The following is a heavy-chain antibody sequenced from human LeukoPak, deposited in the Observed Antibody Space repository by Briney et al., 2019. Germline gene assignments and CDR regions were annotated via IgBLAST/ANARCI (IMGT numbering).Heavy chain of an antibody. CDR3: ARGRRYSSGWPHFDY. V-gene: IGHV4-59*01. CDR1: GGSISSYY. CDR2: IYYSGST. J-gene: IGHJ4*02. Sequence: PSETLSLTCTVSGGSISSYYWSWIRQPPGKGLEWIGYIYYSGSTNYNPSLTSRVTISVDTSKNQFPLKLSSVTAADTAVYYCARGRRYSSGWPHFDYWGQGTLVTVSS. D-gene: IGHD6-19*01.